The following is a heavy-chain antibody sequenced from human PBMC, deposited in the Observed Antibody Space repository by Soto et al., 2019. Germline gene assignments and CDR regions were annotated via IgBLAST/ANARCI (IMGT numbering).Heavy chain of an antibody. V-gene: IGHV3-23*01. CDR3: AKDSGIFLSSSPLNWFDP. CDR2: ISGSGGST. Sequence: EVQLLESGGGLVQPGGSLRLSCAASGFTFSSYAMSWVRQAPGKGLEWVSAISGSGGSTYYADSVKGRFTISRDNSKNTLYLQMNSLRAEDTAVYYCAKDSGIFLSSSPLNWFDPWGQGTLVTVSS. D-gene: IGHD6-13*01. J-gene: IGHJ5*02. CDR1: GFTFSSYA.